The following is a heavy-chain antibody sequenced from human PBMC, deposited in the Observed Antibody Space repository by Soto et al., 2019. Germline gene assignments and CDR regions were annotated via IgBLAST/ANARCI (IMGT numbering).Heavy chain of an antibody. J-gene: IGHJ4*02. CDR2: IYSGGST. D-gene: IGHD3-16*01. V-gene: IGHV3-66*01. Sequence: PGGSLRLSCAASGFTVSNNYMGWVRQAPGKGLEWVSLIYSGGSTYYADSVKGRFTISRDSSKNTLYLQMNSLRAEDTAMYYCAAYSRKGYWGQGTLVTVSS. CDR3: AAYSRKGY. CDR1: GFTVSNNY.